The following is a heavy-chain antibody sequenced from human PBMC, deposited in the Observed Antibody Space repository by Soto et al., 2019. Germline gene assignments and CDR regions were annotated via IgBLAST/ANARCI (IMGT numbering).Heavy chain of an antibody. CDR3: AKDLQYSIVGATMVLEDGMDV. J-gene: IGHJ6*02. CDR1: GFTFSSYA. CDR2: ISGSGGST. D-gene: IGHD1-26*01. V-gene: IGHV3-23*01. Sequence: GGSLRLSCAASGFTFSSYAMSWVRQAPGKGLEWVSAISGSGGSTYYADSVKGRFTISRDNSKNTLYLQMNSLRAEDTAVYYCAKDLQYSIVGATMVLEDGMDVWGQGTTVTVSS.